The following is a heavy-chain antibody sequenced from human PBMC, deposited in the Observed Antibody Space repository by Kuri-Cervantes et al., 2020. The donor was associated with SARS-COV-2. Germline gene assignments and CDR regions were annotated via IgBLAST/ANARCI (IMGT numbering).Heavy chain of an antibody. CDR1: GYTFTSYG. V-gene: IGHV1-18*01. D-gene: IGHD2-21*01. CDR3: YCAPKEGFDS. Sequence: ASVKVSCKASGYTFTSYGISWVRQAPGQGLEWMGMLKTNSGNTLYAQIFQDRVTMTRDTSTSTAYMELSSLTSEDTAIYYCYCAPKEGFDSWGQGTLVTVSS. J-gene: IGHJ4*02. CDR2: LKTNSGNT.